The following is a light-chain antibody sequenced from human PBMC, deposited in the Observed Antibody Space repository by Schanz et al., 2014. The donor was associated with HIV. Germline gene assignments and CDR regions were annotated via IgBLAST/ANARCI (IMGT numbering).Light chain of an antibody. V-gene: IGLV1-44*01. CDR2: ATY. CDR3: AGWDDSLKVWV. Sequence: QSVLTQPPSASGPPGQRVTISCSGSSSNIKMNAVNWYQHLPGMGPKLLIYATYNRPSGVPDRFSGSGSDTSASLAISGLQSEDEADYYCAGWDDSLKVWVFGGGTKLTVL. J-gene: IGLJ3*02. CDR1: SSNIKMNA.